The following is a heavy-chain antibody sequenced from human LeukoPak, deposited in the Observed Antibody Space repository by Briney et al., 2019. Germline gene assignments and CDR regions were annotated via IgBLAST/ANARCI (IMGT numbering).Heavy chain of an antibody. V-gene: IGHV4-39*07. CDR2: IYYSGST. CDR1: GGSISSSSYY. Sequence: PSETLSLTCTVSGGSISSSSYYWGWIRQPPGKGLEWIGSIYYSGSTYYNPSLKSRVTISVDTSKNQFSLKLSSVTAADTAVYYCARGGTTVTSDYWGQGTLVTVSS. CDR3: ARGGTTVTSDY. J-gene: IGHJ4*02. D-gene: IGHD4-17*01.